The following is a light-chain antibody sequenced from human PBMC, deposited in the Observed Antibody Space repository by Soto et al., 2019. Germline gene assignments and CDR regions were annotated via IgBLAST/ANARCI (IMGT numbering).Light chain of an antibody. J-gene: IGLJ1*01. V-gene: IGLV1-44*01. CDR1: SSNFGDYN. Sequence: QSVLTQPPSASGTPGQRVTISCSGSSSNFGDYNVNWYQQLPGTAPKLLIYSNNQRASGVPDRISGSKSGTSASLAIRGLQSEDEADYYCLVWDDRLDAFVFGSGTKVTVL. CDR3: LVWDDRLDAFV. CDR2: SNN.